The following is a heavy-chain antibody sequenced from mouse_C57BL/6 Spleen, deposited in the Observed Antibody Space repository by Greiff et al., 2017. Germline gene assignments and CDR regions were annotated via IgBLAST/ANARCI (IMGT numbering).Heavy chain of an antibody. CDR1: GFTFSSYA. J-gene: IGHJ3*01. D-gene: IGHD2-4*01. CDR2: ISDGGSYT. V-gene: IGHV5-4*01. CDR3: ARDTLYDSFPD. Sequence: DVKLVESGGGLVKPGGSLKLSCAASGFTFSSYAMSWVRQTPEKRLEWVATISDGGSYTYYPDNVKGRVTISRDNAKNNLYLQMSHLKSEDTAMYYCARDTLYDSFPDWGQGTLVTVSA.